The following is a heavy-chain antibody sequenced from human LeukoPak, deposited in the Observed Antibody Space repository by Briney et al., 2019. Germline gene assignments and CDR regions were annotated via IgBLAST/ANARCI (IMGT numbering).Heavy chain of an antibody. Sequence: SEALSLTCAVSGGSISSGGYSWSWIRQPPGKGLEWIGYIYHSGSTYYNPSLKSRVTISVDRSKNQFSLKLSSVTAADTAVYYCARGIGYYYDSSGYYFDYWGQGTLVTVSS. J-gene: IGHJ4*02. CDR2: IYHSGST. D-gene: IGHD3-22*01. CDR1: GGSISSGGYS. CDR3: ARGIGYYYDSSGYYFDY. V-gene: IGHV4-30-2*01.